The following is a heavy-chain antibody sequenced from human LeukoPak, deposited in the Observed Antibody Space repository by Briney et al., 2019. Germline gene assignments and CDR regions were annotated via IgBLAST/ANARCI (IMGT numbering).Heavy chain of an antibody. Sequence: ASVTVSCKASGYTFTGYYMHWVRQAPGQGLEWMGWINPNSGGTNYAQKFQGRVTMTRDTSISTAYMELSRLRSDDAAVYYCARDLGLQRRLWFGELTYYFDYWGQGTLVTVSS. CDR2: INPNSGGT. J-gene: IGHJ4*02. D-gene: IGHD3-10*01. CDR1: GYTFTGYY. CDR3: ARDLGLQRRLWFGELTYYFDY. V-gene: IGHV1-2*02.